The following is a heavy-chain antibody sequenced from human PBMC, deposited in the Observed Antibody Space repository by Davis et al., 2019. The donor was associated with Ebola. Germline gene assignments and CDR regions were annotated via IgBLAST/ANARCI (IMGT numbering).Heavy chain of an antibody. Sequence: SETLSLTCTVSGDSINPYYWGWIRQPPGKGLEWIGWISFSGNTNDNPSLRSRLTISLDTSKNQFSLNLSSVTAADTAVYYCVKYSGKYYVYWGQGILVTVSS. J-gene: IGHJ4*02. D-gene: IGHD1-26*01. V-gene: IGHV4-59*01. CDR2: ISFSGNT. CDR1: GDSINPYY. CDR3: VKYSGKYYVY.